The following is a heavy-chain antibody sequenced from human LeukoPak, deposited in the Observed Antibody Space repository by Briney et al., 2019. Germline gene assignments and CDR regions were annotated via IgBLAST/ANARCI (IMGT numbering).Heavy chain of an antibody. Sequence: SVKVSCKASGGTFSSYAISWVRQAPGQGLEWMGGIIPIFGTANYAQKFQGRVTITADESTSTAYMELSSLRSEDTAVYYCARAPPRTVTNRGYYYGMDVWGQGTTVAVSS. CDR3: ARAPPRTVTNRGYYYGMDV. CDR2: IIPIFGTA. J-gene: IGHJ6*02. D-gene: IGHD4-17*01. V-gene: IGHV1-69*13. CDR1: GGTFSSYA.